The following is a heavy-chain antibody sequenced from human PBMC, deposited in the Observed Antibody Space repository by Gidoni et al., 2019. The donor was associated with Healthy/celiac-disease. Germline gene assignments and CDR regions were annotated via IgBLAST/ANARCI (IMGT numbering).Heavy chain of an antibody. D-gene: IGHD3-10*01. Sequence: QITLKESGPTLVKPTQTLTLTCPFSGFSLTTSGVGVGWIRQPPGKALEWLALIYWDDDKRYSPSLKSRLTITKDTSKNQVVLTMTNMDPVDTATYYCAHFVADMVRGRAGRFDPWGQGTLVTVSS. CDR3: AHFVADMVRGRAGRFDP. J-gene: IGHJ5*02. CDR2: IYWDDDK. V-gene: IGHV2-5*02. CDR1: GFSLTTSGVG.